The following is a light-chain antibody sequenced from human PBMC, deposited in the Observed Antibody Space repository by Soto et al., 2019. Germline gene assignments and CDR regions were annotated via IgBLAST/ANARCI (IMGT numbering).Light chain of an antibody. J-gene: IGLJ2*01. CDR3: QSWDAGARVV. Sequence: QAVVTQSPSASASLGASVKLTCTLSSGHSSYAIAWHQQQPEKGPRYLMKLSSDGSHSKGDGIPDRFSGSSSGAERYLTISSRQSDDEADYYCQSWDAGARVVFGGGTKLTVL. CDR1: SGHSSYA. CDR2: LSSDGSH. V-gene: IGLV4-69*01.